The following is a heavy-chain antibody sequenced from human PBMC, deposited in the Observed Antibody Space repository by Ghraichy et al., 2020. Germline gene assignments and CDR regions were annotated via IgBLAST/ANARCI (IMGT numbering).Heavy chain of an antibody. V-gene: IGHV3-9*01. Sequence: GGSLRLSCAASGFTFDDYAMHWVRQAPGKGLEWVSGISWNSGSIGYADSVKGRFTISRDNAKNSLYLQMNSLRAEDTALYYCAKDREDIAVAGFDYWGQGTLVTVSS. CDR2: ISWNSGSI. D-gene: IGHD6-19*01. J-gene: IGHJ4*02. CDR3: AKDREDIAVAGFDY. CDR1: GFTFDDYA.